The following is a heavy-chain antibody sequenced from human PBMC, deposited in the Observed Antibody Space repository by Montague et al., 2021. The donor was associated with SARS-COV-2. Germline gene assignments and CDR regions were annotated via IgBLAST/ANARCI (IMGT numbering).Heavy chain of an antibody. D-gene: IGHD6-13*01. J-gene: IGHJ4*01. Sequence: SETLSLTCTVSNGSINSYYWSWVRQPPGKRLEWIGYIYYSGSTYYNPSLKSRVTISVDTSKNQFSLKLSSVTAADTAVYYCARPKYSSSWYVDYWGQGTLVTVSS. CDR2: IYYSGST. CDR3: ARPKYSSSWYVDY. CDR1: NGSINSYY. V-gene: IGHV4-59*04.